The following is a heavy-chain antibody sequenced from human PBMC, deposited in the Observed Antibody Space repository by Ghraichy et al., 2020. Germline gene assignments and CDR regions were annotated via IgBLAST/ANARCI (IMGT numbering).Heavy chain of an antibody. J-gene: IGHJ6*02. CDR2: ISAYNGNT. Sequence: ASVKVSCKASGYTFTSYGISWVRQAPGQGLEWMGWISAYNGNTNYAQKLQGRVTMTTDTSTSTAYMELRSLRSDDTAVYYCAREGWELLGRQKKYYYYYGMDVWGQGTTVTVSS. CDR3: AREGWELLGRQKKYYYYYGMDV. D-gene: IGHD1-26*01. V-gene: IGHV1-18*04. CDR1: GYTFTSYG.